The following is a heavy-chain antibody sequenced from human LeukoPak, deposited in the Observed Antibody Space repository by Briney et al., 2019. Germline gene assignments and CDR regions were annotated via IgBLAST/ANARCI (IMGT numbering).Heavy chain of an antibody. D-gene: IGHD3-10*01. CDR1: VLSLSNYT. J-gene: IGHJ4*02. CDR3: AIDSTYYYDSGSSGPHYFDN. CDR2: KSTGGVYE. V-gene: IGHV3-30*04. Sequence: PGGSPRLSPEPSVLSLSNYTTHSGPATPQEGGWRGSSKSTGGVYEYYADSVKGRFTISRDNSKPTSYLQLNSLGPEDTAVYYCAIDSTYYYDSGSSGPHYFDNWGQGTLVTVSS.